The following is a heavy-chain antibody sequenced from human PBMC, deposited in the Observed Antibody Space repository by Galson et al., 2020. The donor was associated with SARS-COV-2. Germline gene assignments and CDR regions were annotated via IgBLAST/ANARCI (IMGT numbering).Heavy chain of an antibody. CDR2: ISYDGSNK. J-gene: IGHJ4*02. Sequence: GESLKISCAASGFTFSDHAMHWVRQAPGKGLEWVAVISYDGSNKYYADSVKGRFTISRDNSKNTLYLQMNSLRAEDTAVYYCATELAARLFDYWGQGTLVTVSS. CDR1: GFTFSDHA. D-gene: IGHD6-6*01. CDR3: ATELAARLFDY. V-gene: IGHV3-30*06.